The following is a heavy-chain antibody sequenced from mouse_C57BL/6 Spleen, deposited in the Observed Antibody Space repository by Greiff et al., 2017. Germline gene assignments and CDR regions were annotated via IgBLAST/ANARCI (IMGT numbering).Heavy chain of an antibody. CDR2: INPNNGGT. CDR3: ARWTVDFDY. Sequence: EVQLQQSGPELLKPGASVKISCKASGYTFTDYYMNWVKQSHGKSLDWIGDINPNNGGTSYNQKFKGKATLTVDKSSSTAYMELRSLTSEDSAVYYCARWTVDFDYWGQGTTLTVSS. J-gene: IGHJ2*01. V-gene: IGHV1-26*01. D-gene: IGHD1-1*01. CDR1: GYTFTDYY.